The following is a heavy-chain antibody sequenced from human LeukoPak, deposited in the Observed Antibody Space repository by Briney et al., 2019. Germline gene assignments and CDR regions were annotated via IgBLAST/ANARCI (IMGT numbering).Heavy chain of an antibody. Sequence: GESLKISCKGSGYSFTSYWIGWVRQMPGKGLEWMGIIYPGDSDTRYSPSFQGQVTISADKSISTAYLQWSSLKASDTAMYYCARGVVTGYSYGYCDYWGQGTLVTVSS. CDR2: IYPGDSDT. V-gene: IGHV5-51*01. CDR3: ARGVVTGYSYGYCDY. D-gene: IGHD5-18*01. J-gene: IGHJ4*02. CDR1: GYSFTSYW.